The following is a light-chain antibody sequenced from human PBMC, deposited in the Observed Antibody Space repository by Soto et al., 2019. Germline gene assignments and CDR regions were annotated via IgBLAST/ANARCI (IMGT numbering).Light chain of an antibody. CDR1: ESLVHSDGKTY. CDR2: QIS. J-gene: IGKJ1*01. CDR3: MQASQLRT. Sequence: IVLTQTPLSSAVTLGQPASFSCESSESLVHSDGKTYLGWLHLRPGQPPRLLIYQISKRPPGVPDRFSGRGAGTNFTLKISRVEPEDVGIFYCMQASQLRTFGQGTKVEIK. V-gene: IGKV2-24*01.